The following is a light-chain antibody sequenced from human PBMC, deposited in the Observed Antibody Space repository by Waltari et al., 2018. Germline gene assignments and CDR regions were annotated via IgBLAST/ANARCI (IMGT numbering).Light chain of an antibody. Sequence: NFMLTQPRSVSGSPGMTVTISCTRSSGSIASNYGKWYQQRPGSAPTTVIYEDNQRPSGVPDRFSGSIDSSSNSASLTISGLETEDEADYYCQSYVDSGVFGGGTTLTVL. CDR1: SGSIASNY. CDR3: QSYVDSGV. J-gene: IGLJ3*02. V-gene: IGLV6-57*03. CDR2: EDN.